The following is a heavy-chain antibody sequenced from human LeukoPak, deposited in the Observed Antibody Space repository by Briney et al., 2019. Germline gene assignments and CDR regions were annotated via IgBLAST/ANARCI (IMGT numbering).Heavy chain of an antibody. CDR1: GFTFSAST. Sequence: GGSLKLSCAASGFTFSASTMHWVRQASGKGLEWVGRIKSKANNYATAYAASVKGRFIISRDDSKNTAYLQMNSLKTEDTALYYCTANGDSDYWGQGTLVTVSS. D-gene: IGHD4-17*01. J-gene: IGHJ4*02. CDR2: IKSKANNYAT. CDR3: TANGDSDY. V-gene: IGHV3-73*01.